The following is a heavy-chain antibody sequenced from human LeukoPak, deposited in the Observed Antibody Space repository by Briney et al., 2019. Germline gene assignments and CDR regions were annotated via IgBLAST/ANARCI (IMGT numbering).Heavy chain of an antibody. CDR2: IWYDGSNK. D-gene: IGHD6-13*01. CDR1: GFTFSSYG. J-gene: IGHJ4*02. CDR3: ARDGGRSSTDCFDY. V-gene: IGHV3-33*01. Sequence: GGSLRLSCAASGFTFSSYGMHWVRQAPGKGLEWVAVIWYDGSNKYYADSVKGRFTISRDNSKNTLYLQMNSLRAEDTAVYYCARDGGRSSTDCFDYWGQGTLVNVSS.